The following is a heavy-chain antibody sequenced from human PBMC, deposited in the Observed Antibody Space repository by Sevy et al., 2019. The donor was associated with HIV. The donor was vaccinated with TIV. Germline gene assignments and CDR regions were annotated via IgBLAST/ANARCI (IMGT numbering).Heavy chain of an antibody. D-gene: IGHD3-22*01. CDR2: FDPEDGET. CDR3: ATSGLVDYYDSSGYLKN. V-gene: IGHV1-24*01. CDR1: GYTLTELS. Sequence: ASVKVSCKVSGYTLTELSMHWVRQAPGKGLEWMGGFDPEDGETIYAQKFQGRVTMTEDTSTDTDYMELSSLRSEDTAVYYCATSGLVDYYDSSGYLKNWGQGTLVTVSS. J-gene: IGHJ4*02.